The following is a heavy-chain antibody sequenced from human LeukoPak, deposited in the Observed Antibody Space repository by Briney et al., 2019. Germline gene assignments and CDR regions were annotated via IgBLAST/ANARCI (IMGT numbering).Heavy chain of an antibody. CDR3: ARAGYSSSSGAFNY. CDR1: GFTFSSYA. CDR2: ISYDGSNK. J-gene: IGHJ4*02. Sequence: GGSLRLSCAAPGFTFSSYAMSWVRQAPGKGLEWVAVISYDGSNKYYADSVKGRFTISRDNSKNTLYLQMNSLRAEDTAVYYCARAGYSSSSGAFNYWGQGTLVTVSS. V-gene: IGHV3-30-3*01. D-gene: IGHD6-6*01.